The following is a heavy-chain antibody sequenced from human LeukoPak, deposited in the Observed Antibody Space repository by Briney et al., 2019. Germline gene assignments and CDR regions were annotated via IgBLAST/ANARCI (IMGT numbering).Heavy chain of an antibody. J-gene: IGHJ1*01. CDR1: GFTFRSSE. V-gene: IGHV3-48*03. D-gene: IGHD4-17*01. Sequence: GGSLRLSCATSGFTFRSSEMNWVRQAPGKGLEWVSYISGTGNTIYYTDSVKGRFTIPRDNAKNSLYLQMNSLRAEDTAVYYCARDSYNGDYVPGYFQHWGQGTLVTVSS. CDR2: ISGTGNTI. CDR3: ARDSYNGDYVPGYFQH.